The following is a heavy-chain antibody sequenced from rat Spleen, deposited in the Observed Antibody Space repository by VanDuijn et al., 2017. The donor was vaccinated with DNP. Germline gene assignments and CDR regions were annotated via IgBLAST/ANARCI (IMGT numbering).Heavy chain of an antibody. V-gene: IGHV2-72*01. CDR3: ARHTTGITDFDY. Sequence: QVQLEESGPGLMQPSETLSLTCTVSGFSLTNNGVGWVRQPLGKGLVWMGTIWAGGSINYDSGVQSRLSITRDTSKSQVLLKMNSLQPEDTGTYYCARHTTGITDFDYWGQGVMVTVSS. CDR2: IWAGGSI. J-gene: IGHJ2*01. CDR1: GFSLTNNG. D-gene: IGHD1-9*01.